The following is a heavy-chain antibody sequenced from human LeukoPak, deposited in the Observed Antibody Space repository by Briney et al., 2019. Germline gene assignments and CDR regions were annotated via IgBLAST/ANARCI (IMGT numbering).Heavy chain of an antibody. V-gene: IGHV3-23*01. CDR2: IGGSGNST. CDR1: GFTFSSFA. D-gene: IGHD1-26*01. J-gene: IGHJ4*02. CDR3: AKDVVGTTTFFDH. Sequence: GGSLRLSCAASGFTFSSFAMSWVRQAPGKWLEWVSAIGGSGNSTYYADSVKGRFSISRDNSKNTLYLQMNNLRAEDTAVYYCAKDVVGTTTFFDHWGQGTLVTVSS.